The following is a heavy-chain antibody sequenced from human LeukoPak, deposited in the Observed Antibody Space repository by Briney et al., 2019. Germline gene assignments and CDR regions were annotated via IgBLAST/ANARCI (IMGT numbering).Heavy chain of an antibody. J-gene: IGHJ3*02. CDR3: ARDRVYYYDSSGYYYYRFDAFDI. CDR2: INPNSGGT. V-gene: IGHV1-2*02. D-gene: IGHD3-22*01. CDR1: GYTFTGYY. Sequence: GASVKVSCKASGYTFTGYYMHWVRQAPGQGLEWMGWINPNSGGTNYAQKFQGRVTMTRDTSISTAYMELSRLRSDDTAVYYCARDRVYYYDSSGYYYYRFDAFDIWGQGTMVTVSS.